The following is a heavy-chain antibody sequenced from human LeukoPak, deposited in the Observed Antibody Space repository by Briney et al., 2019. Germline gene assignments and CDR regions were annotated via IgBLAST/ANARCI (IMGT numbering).Heavy chain of an antibody. Sequence: GSSVKVSCKASGGTFSSYAISWVRQAPGQGLEWMGGIIPIFGTANYAQKFQGRVTMTRDTSTSTVYMELSSLRSEDTAVYYCARSIAVAGPSPRGPNEYYFDYWGQGTLVTVSS. CDR2: IIPIFGTA. CDR3: ARSIAVAGPSPRGPNEYYFDY. V-gene: IGHV1-69*05. D-gene: IGHD6-19*01. J-gene: IGHJ4*02. CDR1: GGTFSSYA.